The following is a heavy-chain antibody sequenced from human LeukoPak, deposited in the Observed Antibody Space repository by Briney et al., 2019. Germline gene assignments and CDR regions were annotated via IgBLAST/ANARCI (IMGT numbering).Heavy chain of an antibody. D-gene: IGHD3-16*01. CDR1: GFTFSIDA. Sequence: GGSLRLSCEASGFTFSIDAMNWVRRAPGKGLEWVSAISGSGSAPYYADSVKGRFTVSRDNTKNTLYLQMSSLRVEDTALYYCAKGRLWGRGGYHYYYMDVWGKGTAVTISS. V-gene: IGHV3-23*01. CDR2: ISGSGSAP. CDR3: AKGRLWGRGGYHYYYMDV. J-gene: IGHJ6*03.